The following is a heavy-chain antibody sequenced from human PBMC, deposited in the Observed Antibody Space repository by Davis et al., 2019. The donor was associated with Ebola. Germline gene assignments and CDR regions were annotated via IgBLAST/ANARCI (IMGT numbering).Heavy chain of an antibody. J-gene: IGHJ4*02. Sequence: GESLKISCAASGFTVSSNYMSWVRQAPGKGLEWVSVIYSGGSTYYADSVKGRFTISRDNSKNTLYLQMNSLRAEDTAVYYCARYISSWYTLGYWGQGTLVTVSS. CDR2: IYSGGST. V-gene: IGHV3-66*02. CDR3: ARYISSWYTLGY. CDR1: GFTVSSNY. D-gene: IGHD6-13*01.